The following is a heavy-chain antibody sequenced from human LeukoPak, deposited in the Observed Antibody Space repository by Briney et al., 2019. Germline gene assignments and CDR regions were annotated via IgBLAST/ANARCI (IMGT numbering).Heavy chain of an antibody. Sequence: ASVNVSCKASGYTFTSYYMHWVRQAPGQGLEWMGIINTSGGSTNYAQKFQGRVTMTRDTSTSTVYMELSSLRSEDTAVYYCARERTGNSDSSGHYDYWGQGTLVT. V-gene: IGHV1-46*01. CDR1: GYTFTSYY. D-gene: IGHD3-22*01. CDR2: INTSGGST. J-gene: IGHJ4*02. CDR3: ARERTGNSDSSGHYDY.